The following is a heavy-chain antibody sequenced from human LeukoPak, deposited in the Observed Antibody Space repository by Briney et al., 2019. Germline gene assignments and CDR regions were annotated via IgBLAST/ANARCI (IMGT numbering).Heavy chain of an antibody. J-gene: IGHJ5*02. D-gene: IGHD3-3*01. CDR1: GASISGGNYY. Sequence: SQTLSLTCTVSGASISGGNYYWPWVRQPAGKGLEWIGRIYPSGSANYNPSLKSRVTISVDTSKNQFSLKLSSVTAADTAVYYCAGTYYDFWSGYRYWFDHWGQGTLVTVSS. CDR2: IYPSGSA. V-gene: IGHV4-61*02. CDR3: AGTYYDFWSGYRYWFDH.